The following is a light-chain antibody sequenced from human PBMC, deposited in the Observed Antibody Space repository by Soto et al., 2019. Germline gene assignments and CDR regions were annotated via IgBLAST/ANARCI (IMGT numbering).Light chain of an antibody. Sequence: EMVMTQSPATLSVSPGERATHSCRASHSVSGNLAWYQQKRGQAPRLLIYGASTRATGIPARFSGSGYGTEFTLTISSLQSEDFAVYYCQQYNNWPPLTFGGGTKVEIK. CDR2: GAS. J-gene: IGKJ4*01. CDR1: HSVSGN. V-gene: IGKV3-15*01. CDR3: QQYNNWPPLT.